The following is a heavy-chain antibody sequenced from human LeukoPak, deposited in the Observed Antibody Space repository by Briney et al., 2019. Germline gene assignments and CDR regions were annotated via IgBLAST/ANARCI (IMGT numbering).Heavy chain of an antibody. V-gene: IGHV4-39*01. CDR3: ASRNDILTGYVFDF. CDR2: IYYSRST. Sequence: SETLSLTCTVSGGSVSSSIYYWGWIRQPTGKGLEWFGSIYYSRSTSYNPSLKSRVTISVDTSKNQCSLKLTSVTAADTDVYCCASRNDILTGYVFDFWGQGTLVTVSS. J-gene: IGHJ4*02. CDR1: GGSVSSSIYY. D-gene: IGHD3-9*01.